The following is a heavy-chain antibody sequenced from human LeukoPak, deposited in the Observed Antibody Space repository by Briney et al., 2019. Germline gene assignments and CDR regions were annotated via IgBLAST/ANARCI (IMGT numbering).Heavy chain of an antibody. Sequence: ASVKVSCKASGYSFASYNMHWVRQAPGQGLEWMGMINPSGGSTSYTRKFQGRVTMTRDTSTSTVYMELSSLRSEDTAVYYCARDDTSGPQVYWGQGTLVTVSS. CDR2: INPSGGST. D-gene: IGHD3-22*01. V-gene: IGHV1-46*01. CDR3: ARDDTSGPQVY. J-gene: IGHJ4*02. CDR1: GYSFASYN.